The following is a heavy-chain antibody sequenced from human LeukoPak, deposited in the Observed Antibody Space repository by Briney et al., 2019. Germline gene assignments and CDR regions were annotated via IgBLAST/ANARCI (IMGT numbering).Heavy chain of an antibody. CDR1: GGSISSRSDY. V-gene: IGHV4-39*01. J-gene: IGHJ6*03. Sequence: SETLSLTCTVSGGSISSRSDYWCWIRQTPGKGLEWIGNLDSSGSTYYNPSLKSRVTISVGTSKNQFSLNLRSVTAADTAIYFCSRSHDYGGLYFYYYMDVWGKGTTVTVSS. D-gene: IGHD4-23*01. CDR3: SRSHDYGGLYFYYYMDV. CDR2: LDSSGST.